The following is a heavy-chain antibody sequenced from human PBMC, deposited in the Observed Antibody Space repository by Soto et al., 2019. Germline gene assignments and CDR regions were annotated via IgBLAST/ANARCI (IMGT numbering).Heavy chain of an antibody. CDR3: ARVDSSGYYYSYFDY. D-gene: IGHD3-22*01. V-gene: IGHV4-39*07. CDR2: IYYSGST. Sequence: PSETLSLTCTVSGGSISSSSYYWGWIRQPPGKGLEWIGSIYYSGSTYYNPSLKSRVTISVDTSKNQFSLKLSSVTAADTAVYYCARVDSSGYYYSYFDYWGQGTLVTVSS. J-gene: IGHJ4*02. CDR1: GGSISSSSYY.